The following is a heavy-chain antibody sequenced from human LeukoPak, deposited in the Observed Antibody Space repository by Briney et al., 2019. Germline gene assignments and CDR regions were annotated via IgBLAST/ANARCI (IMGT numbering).Heavy chain of an antibody. J-gene: IGHJ4*02. Sequence: GGSLRLSCAASGFTLSNHAMHWVRQAPGKGLEWVAFIRSDGSNKDYADSVKGRFTISRDNAKNSLYLQMNSLRAEDTAVYYCARISSGWYPDYWGQGTLVTVSS. CDR2: IRSDGSNK. CDR3: ARISSGWYPDY. D-gene: IGHD6-19*01. V-gene: IGHV3-30*02. CDR1: GFTLSNHA.